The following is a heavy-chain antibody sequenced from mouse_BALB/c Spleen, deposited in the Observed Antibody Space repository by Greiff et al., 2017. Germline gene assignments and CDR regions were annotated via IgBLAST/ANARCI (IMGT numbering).Heavy chain of an antibody. Sequence: EVHLVESGPSLVKPSQTLSLTCSVTGDSITSGYWNWIRKFPGNKLEYMGYISYSGSTYYNPSLKSRISITRDTSKNQYYLQLNSVTTEDTATYYCARSITTVVATDYAMDYWGQGTSVTVSS. J-gene: IGHJ4*01. CDR1: GDSITSGY. V-gene: IGHV3-8*02. CDR2: ISYSGST. D-gene: IGHD1-1*01. CDR3: ARSITTVVATDYAMDY.